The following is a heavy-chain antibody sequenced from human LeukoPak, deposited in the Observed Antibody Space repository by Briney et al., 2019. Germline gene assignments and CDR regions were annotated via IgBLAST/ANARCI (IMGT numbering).Heavy chain of an antibody. J-gene: IGHJ5*02. D-gene: IGHD5-12*01. CDR2: INPNSGGT. Sequence: ASVKVSCKASGYTFTGNYMYWVRQAPGQGLEWMGWINPNSGGTNYAQKFQGRVTMTRDTSISTAYMEMSRLRSDDTAVYYCARGARLPYYNWFDPWGQGTLVTVSS. CDR1: GYTFTGNY. CDR3: ARGARLPYYNWFDP. V-gene: IGHV1-2*02.